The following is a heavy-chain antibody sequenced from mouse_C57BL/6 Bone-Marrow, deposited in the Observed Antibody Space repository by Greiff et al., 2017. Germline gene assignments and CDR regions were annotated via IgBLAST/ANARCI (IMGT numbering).Heavy chain of an antibody. CDR1: GFTFSDYG. J-gene: IGHJ4*01. CDR3: ARHYGSRRTAMDY. CDR2: ISSGSSTI. Sequence: EVMLVESGGGLVKPGGSLKLSCAASGFTFSDYGMHWVRQAPEKGLEWVAYISSGSSTIYYADTVKGRFTISRDKAKNTLFLQRTTLRSEDTAMYYCARHYGSRRTAMDYWGQGTSVTVSS. V-gene: IGHV5-17*01. D-gene: IGHD1-1*01.